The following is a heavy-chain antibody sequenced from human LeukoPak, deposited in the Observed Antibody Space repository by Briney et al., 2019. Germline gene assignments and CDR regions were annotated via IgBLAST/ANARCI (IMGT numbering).Heavy chain of an antibody. CDR2: IIPIFGTA. J-gene: IGHJ6*03. CDR1: GYTFTGYY. V-gene: IGHV1-69*05. Sequence: ASVKVSCKASGYTFTGYYMHWVRQAPGQGLEWMGGIIPIFGTANYAQKFQGRVTITTDESTSTAYMELSSLRSEDTAVYYCARTENDYYYYMDVWGKGTTVTVSS. CDR3: ARTENDYYYYMDV.